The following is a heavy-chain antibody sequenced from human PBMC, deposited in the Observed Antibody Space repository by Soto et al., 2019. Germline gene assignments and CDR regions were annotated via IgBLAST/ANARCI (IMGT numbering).Heavy chain of an antibody. J-gene: IGHJ4*02. CDR1: GFTFSSYW. CDR2: INSDGSST. D-gene: IGHD3-22*01. CDR3: ASTRYDSSGAHFDY. V-gene: IGHV3-74*01. Sequence: VGSLRLSCAASGFTFSSYWMHWVRQAPGKGLVWVSRINSDGSSTSYADSVKGRFTISRDNAKNTLYLQMNSLRAEDTAVYYCASTRYDSSGAHFDYWGQGTLVTVSS.